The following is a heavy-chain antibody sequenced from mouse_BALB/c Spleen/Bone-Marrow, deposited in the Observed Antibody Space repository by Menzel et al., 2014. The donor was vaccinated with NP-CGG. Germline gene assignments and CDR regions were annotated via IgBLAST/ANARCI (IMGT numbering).Heavy chain of an antibody. CDR1: GFSLTSYG. CDR2: IWAGGST. CDR3: ARSPQRTTMIGY. V-gene: IGHV2-9*02. Sequence: QVQLKESRPGLVAPSQSLSITCTVSGFSLTSYGVHWVRQPPGKGLEWLGVIWAGGSTNYNSALMSRLSISKDNSKSQVFLKMNSLQTDDTAMYYCARSPQRTTMIGYWGQGTTLTVSS. D-gene: IGHD2-1*01. J-gene: IGHJ2*01.